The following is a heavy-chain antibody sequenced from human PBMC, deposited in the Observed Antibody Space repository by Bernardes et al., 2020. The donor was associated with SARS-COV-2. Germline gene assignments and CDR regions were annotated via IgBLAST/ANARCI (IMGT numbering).Heavy chain of an antibody. V-gene: IGHV3-33*01. CDR2: IWYDGSNK. CDR3: ARDALPDYYYGMDV. Sequence: GGSLRLSCAASGFTFSSYGMHWVRQAPGKGLEWVAVIWYDGSNKYYADSVKGRFTISRDNSKNTLYPQMNSLRAEDTAVYYCARDALPDYYYGMDVWGQGTTVTVSS. CDR1: GFTFSSYG. J-gene: IGHJ6*02.